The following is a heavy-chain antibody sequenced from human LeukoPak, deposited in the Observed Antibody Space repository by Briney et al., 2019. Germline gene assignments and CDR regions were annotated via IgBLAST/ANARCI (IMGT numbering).Heavy chain of an antibody. Sequence: ASVKLSCTVSGYTPTELPMHSVPQAPGKGLQWIGGFDPEDGETIYAQKFQGRVTMTEATSTDTASMELSTLRSEDTAVYYCATDSLSYPVGGFDYWGQGTLVTVSS. D-gene: IGHD3-16*01. CDR1: GYTPTELP. CDR3: ATDSLSYPVGGFDY. V-gene: IGHV1-24*01. J-gene: IGHJ4*02. CDR2: FDPEDGET.